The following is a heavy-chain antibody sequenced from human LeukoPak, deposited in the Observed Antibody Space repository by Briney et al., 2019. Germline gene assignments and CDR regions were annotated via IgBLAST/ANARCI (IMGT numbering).Heavy chain of an antibody. CDR2: IDTAGVT. J-gene: IGHJ6*02. Sequence: PGGSLRLSCAGSGFTFSSYDMHWVRQAAGKGLEWVAGIDTAGVTYYPGSVRGRFTIPRENGRNSFFLQMNSLRAGDTAVYYCARGGYFGSGPMDVWGQGTTVTVSS. CDR3: ARGGYFGSGPMDV. CDR1: GFTFSSYD. D-gene: IGHD3-10*01. V-gene: IGHV3-13*01.